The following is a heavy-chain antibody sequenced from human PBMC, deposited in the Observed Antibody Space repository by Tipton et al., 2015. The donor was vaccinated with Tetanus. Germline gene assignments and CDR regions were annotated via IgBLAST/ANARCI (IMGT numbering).Heavy chain of an antibody. J-gene: IGHJ6*02. Sequence: LSLTCAVYGGSFSGYYWSWIRQSPGKGLEWVSTIRDGDGRTYYADSVKGRFTISRDNAKNSLYLQMNSLRAEDTAVYYCARCSGGACYRGNHYYYGMDVWGQGTTVTVSS. CDR2: IRDGDGRT. CDR1: GGSFSGYY. V-gene: IGHV3-11*04. CDR3: ARCSGGACYRGNHYYYGMDV. D-gene: IGHD2-15*01.